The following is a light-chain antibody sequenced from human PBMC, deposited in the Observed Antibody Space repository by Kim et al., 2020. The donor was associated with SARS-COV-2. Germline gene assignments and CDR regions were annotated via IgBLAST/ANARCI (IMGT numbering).Light chain of an antibody. CDR2: LGSDDGS. V-gene: IGLV4-69*01. J-gene: IGLJ3*02. Sequence: ASAKCKSNLSSRTSDSCRDGYEQRQEKGPRQLMMLGSDDGSSQGAGLPDRFSGSSSGAARNLTISGLQAEDEADYYCQAWGSGTRVFGGGTQLTVL. CDR3: QAWGSGTRV. CDR1: SRTSDSC.